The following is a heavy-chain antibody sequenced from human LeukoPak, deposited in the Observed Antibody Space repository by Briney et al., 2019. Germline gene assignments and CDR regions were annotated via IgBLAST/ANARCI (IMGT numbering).Heavy chain of an antibody. D-gene: IGHD6-13*01. CDR1: GFTFSSYW. CDR3: ARDSGWFRFDY. J-gene: IGHJ4*02. Sequence: QPGGSLRLSCAASGFTFSSYWMTWVRQAPGKGLEWVANIKEDGGEKYYVDSVKGRFTISRDNAKNSLYLQMNSLRAEDTAVYYCARDSGWFRFDYWGQGTLATVSS. CDR2: IKEDGGEK. V-gene: IGHV3-7*03.